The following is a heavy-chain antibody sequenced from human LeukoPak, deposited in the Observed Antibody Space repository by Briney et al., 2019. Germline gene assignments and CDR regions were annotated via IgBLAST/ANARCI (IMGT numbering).Heavy chain of an antibody. CDR1: GFTFDDYA. J-gene: IGHJ4*02. V-gene: IGHV3-9*01. D-gene: IGHD1-26*01. CDR2: ISWNSGSI. CDR3: ATQGALAALDY. Sequence: GGSLRLSCAASGFTFDDYAMHWVRQAPGKGLEWVSGISWNSGSIGYADSVKGRFTISRDNSKNTLYLQMNSLRAEDTAVYYCATQGALAALDYWGQGTLDTVSS.